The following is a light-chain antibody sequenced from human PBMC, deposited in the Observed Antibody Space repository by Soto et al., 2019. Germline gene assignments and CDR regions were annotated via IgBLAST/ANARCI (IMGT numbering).Light chain of an antibody. CDR1: QSVSSD. CDR2: GAS. Sequence: ERVMTQSPATLSVSPGERATLSCRAGQSVSSDLAWYQQKPGQAPRLLIYGASSRATGIPDRFSGSGSGTDFTLTISRLEPEDFAVYYCQQYGSSPTTFGQGTKVDIK. V-gene: IGKV3-20*01. CDR3: QQYGSSPTT. J-gene: IGKJ1*01.